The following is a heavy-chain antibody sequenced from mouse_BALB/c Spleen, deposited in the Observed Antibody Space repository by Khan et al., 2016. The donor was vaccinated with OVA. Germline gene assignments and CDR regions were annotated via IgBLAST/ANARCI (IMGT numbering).Heavy chain of an antibody. D-gene: IGHD1-1*01. CDR3: ARSVTITTVVATDFDY. Sequence: EVQLQESGPGLVKPSQSLSPTCTVTGYSITSDYAWNWIRQFPGNKLEWMGYISYSGRTSYNPSLTSRISITRDTSKNQFFLQLNSVTTEATATYDCARSVTITTVVATDFDYWGQGTTLTVSS. V-gene: IGHV3-2*02. CDR2: ISYSGRT. J-gene: IGHJ2*01. CDR1: GYSITSDYA.